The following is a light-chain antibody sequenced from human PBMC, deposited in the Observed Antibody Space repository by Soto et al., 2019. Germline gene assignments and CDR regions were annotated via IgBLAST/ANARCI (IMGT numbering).Light chain of an antibody. J-gene: IGKJ1*01. Sequence: DIQVTQSPPSLAVSVGDRVTITCRASQTIIRYLSWYQQKPGKAPKLLISVASSLQSGVPSRFNGSRSGTDFTLTISSLQPEDFGTYYCQQTYSTPWTFGQGTKGDNK. CDR2: VAS. V-gene: IGKV1-39*01. CDR1: QTIIRY. CDR3: QQTYSTPWT.